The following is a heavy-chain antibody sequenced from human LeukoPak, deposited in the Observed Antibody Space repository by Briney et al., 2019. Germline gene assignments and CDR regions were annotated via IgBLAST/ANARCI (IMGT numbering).Heavy chain of an antibody. J-gene: IGHJ4*02. CDR1: GGSISSYY. D-gene: IGHD1-26*01. CDR3: ARVRPRNSGSYSLDY. CDR2: IYTSGST. V-gene: IGHV4-4*07. Sequence: SETLSLTCTVSGGSISSYYWRWIRRPAGKGLEWIGRIYTSGSTNYNPSLKSRVTMSVDTSKNQFSLKLSSVTAADTAVYYCARVRPRNSGSYSLDYWGQGTLVTVSS.